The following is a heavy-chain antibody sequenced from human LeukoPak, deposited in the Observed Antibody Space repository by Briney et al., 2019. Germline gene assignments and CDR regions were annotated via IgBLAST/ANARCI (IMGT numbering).Heavy chain of an antibody. CDR3: ARAIHYGDYLLDMDV. D-gene: IGHD4-17*01. CDR1: GFTFDDYG. CDR2: INWNGGST. J-gene: IGHJ6*02. V-gene: IGHV3-20*01. Sequence: GGSLRLSCAASGFTFDDYGMSWVRQAPGKGLEWVSGINWNGGSTGYADSVKGRFTISGDNAKNSLYLQMNSLRAEDTALYHCARAIHYGDYLLDMDVWGQGTTVTVSS.